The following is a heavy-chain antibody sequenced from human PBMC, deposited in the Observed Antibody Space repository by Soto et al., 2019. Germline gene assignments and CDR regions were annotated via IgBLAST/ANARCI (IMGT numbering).Heavy chain of an antibody. V-gene: IGHV2-5*02. Sequence: QITLKESGPTLVKPTQTLTLTCTFSGFSLSTSGVGVGWIRQPPGKALEWLALIYWDDDKRYSPSLKSRLTITKDTSKNQVVLTMTNMDPVDTATYYCAHRRSLNYDILTGYYTPDVSGFDYWGQGTLVTVSS. J-gene: IGHJ4*02. CDR1: GFSLSTSGVG. CDR3: AHRRSLNYDILTGYYTPDVSGFDY. D-gene: IGHD3-9*01. CDR2: IYWDDDK.